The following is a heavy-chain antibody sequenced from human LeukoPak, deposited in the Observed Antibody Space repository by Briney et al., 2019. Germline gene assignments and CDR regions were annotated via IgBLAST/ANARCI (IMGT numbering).Heavy chain of an antibody. D-gene: IGHD2-21*01. CDR1: GGSISSGGFY. CDR2: ISYTGST. J-gene: IGHJ4*02. Sequence: SETLSLTCTVSGGSISSGGFYWSWIRQYPGKGLEWIGFISYTGSTHYNPSLKSRVTISQDTSQNQFSLKLSSVTAADTAVYYCARNREIATGDFDYWGQGTLVTVSS. CDR3: ARNREIATGDFDY. V-gene: IGHV4-31*03.